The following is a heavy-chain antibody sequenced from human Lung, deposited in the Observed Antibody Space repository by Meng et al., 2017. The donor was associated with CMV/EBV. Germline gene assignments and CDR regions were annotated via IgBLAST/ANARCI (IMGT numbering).Heavy chain of an antibody. D-gene: IGHD7-27*01. J-gene: IGHJ4*02. V-gene: IGHV1-2*06. CDR3: VRANLGSADY. Sequence: QQQWGQLGVEVNKPGPSVEVSCKASGYTFTGYYMHWLRQAPGQGLEWVGRITPSSGGTTYAQKFQGRVTMTRDTSISTAYMELSSLRSDDAAIYYCVRANLGSADYWGQGTLVTVSS. CDR1: GYTFTGYY. CDR2: ITPSSGGT.